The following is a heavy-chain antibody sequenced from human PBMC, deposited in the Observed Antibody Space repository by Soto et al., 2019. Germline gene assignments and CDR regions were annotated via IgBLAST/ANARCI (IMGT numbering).Heavy chain of an antibody. J-gene: IGHJ3*02. CDR1: GGSISSGEYY. CDR3: ARLKGGVFDI. Sequence: PSETLSLTCSVSGGSISSGEYYWSWIRQPPGKGLEWIGYIYYSGSTYYNPSLKSRVTISVDTSKNQFSLKLSSVTAADTAVYYCARLKGGVFDIWGQGTMVTVSS. D-gene: IGHD2-8*01. CDR2: IYYSGST. V-gene: IGHV4-30-4*01.